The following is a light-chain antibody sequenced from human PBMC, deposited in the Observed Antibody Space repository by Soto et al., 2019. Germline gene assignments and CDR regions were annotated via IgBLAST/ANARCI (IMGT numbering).Light chain of an antibody. CDR3: QQRHMWPIT. V-gene: IGKV3-11*01. Sequence: EVVLTQSPVTLPLSPWERATLSCRASQSFRGLLAWYQQKPGQAPRLLIYDAYNRATGIPPRFSGSGSGTDFTLTISSLEPEDSAVYYCQQRHMWPITFGQGTRLEIK. J-gene: IGKJ5*01. CDR2: DAY. CDR1: QSFRGL.